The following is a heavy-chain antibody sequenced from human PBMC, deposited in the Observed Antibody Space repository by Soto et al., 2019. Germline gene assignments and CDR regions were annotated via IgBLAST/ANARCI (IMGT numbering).Heavy chain of an antibody. CDR2: RYYSGST. CDR3: ARDTSSGWPDY. V-gene: IGHV4-61*01. Sequence: SETLSLTCTVSGGSVSSGSYYWSWVRQPPGKGLEWIGYRYYSGSTNYDASLKSRVTISVDTSKNQFSLKLSSVTAADTAVYYCARDTSSGWPDYWGQGTLVTVSS. D-gene: IGHD6-19*01. CDR1: GGSVSSGSYY. J-gene: IGHJ4*02.